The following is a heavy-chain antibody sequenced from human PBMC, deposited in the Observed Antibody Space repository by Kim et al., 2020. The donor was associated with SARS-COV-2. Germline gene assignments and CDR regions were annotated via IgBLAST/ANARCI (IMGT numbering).Heavy chain of an antibody. CDR3: ARAVAGFFDY. D-gene: IGHD6-19*01. Sequence: NTKYSQKFQGRVTITRDTSASTAYMELSSLRSEDTAVYYCARAVAGFFDYWGQGTLVTVSS. V-gene: IGHV1-3*01. J-gene: IGHJ4*02. CDR2: NT.